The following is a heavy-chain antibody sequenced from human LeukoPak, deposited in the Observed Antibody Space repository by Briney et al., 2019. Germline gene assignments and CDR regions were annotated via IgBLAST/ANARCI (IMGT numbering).Heavy chain of an antibody. Sequence: GGSLRLSCAASGFTFSSCAMTWVRQAPGKGLEWVASITGDGTRTYYTDSVKGRFTISRDNSKNTLYLQKNSLRADETAIYYCASRPRADMGPLDYWGQGTLVTVST. CDR1: GFTFSSCA. CDR2: ITGDGTRT. D-gene: IGHD1-14*01. J-gene: IGHJ4*02. CDR3: ASRPRADMGPLDY. V-gene: IGHV3-23*01.